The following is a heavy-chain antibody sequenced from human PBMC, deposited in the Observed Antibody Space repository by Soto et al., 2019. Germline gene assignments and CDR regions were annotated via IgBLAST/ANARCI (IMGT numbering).Heavy chain of an antibody. CDR3: ARSQSIAARFYYYYGMDV. J-gene: IGHJ6*02. Sequence: GGSLRLSCAASGFTFSSYGMHWVRQAPGKGLEWVAVIWYDGSNKYYADSVKGRFTISRDNSKNTLYLQMNSLRAEDTAVCYCARSQSIAARFYYYYGMDVWGQGTTVTVSS. CDR1: GFTFSSYG. D-gene: IGHD6-6*01. CDR2: IWYDGSNK. V-gene: IGHV3-33*01.